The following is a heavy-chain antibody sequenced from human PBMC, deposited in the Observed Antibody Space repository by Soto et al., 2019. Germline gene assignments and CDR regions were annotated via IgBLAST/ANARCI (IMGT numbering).Heavy chain of an antibody. CDR3: ATHYDFWSGYPDAFDI. V-gene: IGHV3-7*01. J-gene: IGHJ3*02. CDR2: IKQDGSEK. CDR1: GFTFSSSW. D-gene: IGHD3-3*01. Sequence: GGSLRLSCAASGFTFSSSWMSWVRQAPGKGLEWVANIKQDGSEKYYVDSVKGRFTISRDNAKNSLYLQMNSLRAEDTAVYYCATHYDFWSGYPDAFDIWGQGTMVTVSS.